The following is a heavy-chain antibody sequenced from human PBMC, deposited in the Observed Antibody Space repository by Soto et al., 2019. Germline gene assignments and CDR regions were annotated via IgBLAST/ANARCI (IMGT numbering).Heavy chain of an antibody. CDR2: ISGDGTTT. Sequence: GGSLRLSCAASGFIFTNYWMHWVRQAPGERLLWVARISGDGTTTTYVDSAKGRFTISKDNAKNTVYLQMNGLRTEDTAVYYCGRGSGPRGRPYWGQGITVTVSS. J-gene: IGHJ1*01. D-gene: IGHD3-16*01. CDR3: GRGSGPRGRPY. CDR1: GFIFTNYW. V-gene: IGHV3-74*01.